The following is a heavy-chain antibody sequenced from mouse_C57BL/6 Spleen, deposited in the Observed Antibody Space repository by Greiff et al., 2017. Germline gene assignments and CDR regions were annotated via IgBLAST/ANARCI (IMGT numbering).Heavy chain of an antibody. J-gene: IGHJ4*01. CDR2: INPGSGGT. CDR1: GYAFTNYL. V-gene: IGHV1-54*01. D-gene: IGHD2-4*01. CDR3: ARLNDYDGYAMDY. Sequence: VQLQESGAELVRPGTSVKVSCKASGYAFTNYLIEWVKQRPGQGLEWIGVINPGSGGTNYDEKFKGQATLTTDKSSSTAYMQLSSLTSEDSAVYFCARLNDYDGYAMDYWGQGTSVTVSS.